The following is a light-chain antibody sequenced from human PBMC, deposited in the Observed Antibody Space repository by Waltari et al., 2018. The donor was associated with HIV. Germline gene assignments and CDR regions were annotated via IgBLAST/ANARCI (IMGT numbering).Light chain of an antibody. CDR3: AAWDDSLNAWV. CDR2: SNN. J-gene: IGLJ3*02. Sequence: QSVLTPPPSASGTPGQRVTIPCSASSSNLGSHYVYWYQQLPGTAPKLLIYSNNQRPSGVPDRISGSKSGTSASLAISGLQSVDEADYYCAAWDDSLNAWVFGGGTKLTVL. V-gene: IGLV1-44*01. CDR1: SSNLGSHY.